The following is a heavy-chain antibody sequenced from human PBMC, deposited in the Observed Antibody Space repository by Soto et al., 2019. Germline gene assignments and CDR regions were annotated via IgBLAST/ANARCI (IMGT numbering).Heavy chain of an antibody. CDR1: RYSFAGYW. Sequence: PGESLKIPCKGSRYSFAGYWITWVRQKPGKGLEWMGRIDPSDSQTYYSPSFRGHVTISGTKSITTVFLQWSSLRASDTAMYYCARQIYDSDTGPNFQYYFDSWGQGTPVTVSS. CDR3: ARQIYDSDTGPNFQYYFDS. J-gene: IGHJ4*02. D-gene: IGHD3-22*01. V-gene: IGHV5-10-1*01. CDR2: IDPSDSQT.